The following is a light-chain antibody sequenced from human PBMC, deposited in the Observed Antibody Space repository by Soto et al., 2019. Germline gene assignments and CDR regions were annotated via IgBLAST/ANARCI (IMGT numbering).Light chain of an antibody. Sequence: NFMLTQPHSVSESPGQTVTISCTGSSGSIASNYVQWYQQRPCSAPTTVIYEDNKRPSGVPDRFSGSVDTSSNSASLVISGLKTEDEAAYYCQSHDTTNVVFGRGTKLTVL. CDR3: QSHDTTNVV. J-gene: IGLJ3*02. V-gene: IGLV6-57*02. CDR2: EDN. CDR1: SGSIASNY.